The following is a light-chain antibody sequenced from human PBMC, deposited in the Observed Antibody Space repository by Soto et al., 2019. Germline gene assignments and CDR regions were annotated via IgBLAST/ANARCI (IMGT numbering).Light chain of an antibody. CDR2: EVS. CDR1: TSDVGAYNY. V-gene: IGLV2-8*01. Sequence: QSALTQPPSAAGSPGQSVTISCTGTTSDVGAYNYVSWYQQHPGKAPRLMIYEVSTRPSGVPDRFSGSKSGGTASLTVSGLQAEDEADYYCSSYAGSNNFVVFGGGTKLTVL. J-gene: IGLJ2*01. CDR3: SSYAGSNNFVV.